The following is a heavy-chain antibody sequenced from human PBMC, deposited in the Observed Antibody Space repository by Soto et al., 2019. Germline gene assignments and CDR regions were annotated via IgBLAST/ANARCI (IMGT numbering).Heavy chain of an antibody. V-gene: IGHV4-31*03. J-gene: IGHJ4*02. Sequence: SETLSLTCTVSGGSISSGGYYWSWIRQHPGKGLGWIGYIYYSGSTYYNPSLKSRVTISVDTSKNQFSLKLSSVTAADTAVYYCARSATDDSSGYPDYWGQGTLVTVSS. CDR3: ARSATDDSSGYPDY. CDR1: GGSISSGGYY. CDR2: IYYSGST. D-gene: IGHD3-22*01.